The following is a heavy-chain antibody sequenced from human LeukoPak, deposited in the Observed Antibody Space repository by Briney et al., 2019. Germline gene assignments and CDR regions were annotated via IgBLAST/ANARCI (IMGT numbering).Heavy chain of an antibody. V-gene: IGHV3-30*02. J-gene: IGHJ4*02. Sequence: GGALRLSCAATGFTFSSYGMHWLRQAPGKGLDGVAFIRYDGSNKYYADSVKGRFTISRDNSKNTLYLQMKSLRAEDTAVYYCANAYCGGYCYFLWYWGQGTLLTVSS. CDR2: IRYDGSNK. CDR1: GFTFSSYG. D-gene: IGHD2-21*01. CDR3: ANAYCGGYCYFLWY.